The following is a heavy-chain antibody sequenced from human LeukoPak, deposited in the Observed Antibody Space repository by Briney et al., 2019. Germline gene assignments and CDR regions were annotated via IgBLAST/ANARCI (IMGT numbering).Heavy chain of an antibody. CDR2: ISFDGSNK. CDR1: GFTFSSYT. Sequence: GGSLRLSCAASGFTFSSYTIHWVRQPPGKGLEWVAVISFDGSNKYYADSVKGRFTISRDNSKNTLYLQMNSLRAEDTAVYYCARDGQDYGDYFWYFDYWGQGTLVTVSS. V-gene: IGHV3-30-3*01. CDR3: ARDGQDYGDYFWYFDY. D-gene: IGHD4-17*01. J-gene: IGHJ4*02.